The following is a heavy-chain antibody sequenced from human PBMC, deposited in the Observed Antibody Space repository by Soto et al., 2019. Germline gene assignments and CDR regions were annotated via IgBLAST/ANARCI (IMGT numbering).Heavy chain of an antibody. V-gene: IGHV1-2*04. D-gene: IGHD4-17*01. CDR3: AREDEDYGGNSGSAFDI. CDR2: INPNSGGT. CDR1: GYTFTGYY. J-gene: IGHJ3*02. Sequence: GASVKVSCKASGYTFTGYYMHWVRQAPGQGLEWMGWINPNSGGTNYAQKFQGWVTMTRDTSISTAYMELSRLRSDDTAVYYCAREDEDYGGNSGSAFDIWGQGTMVTVTS.